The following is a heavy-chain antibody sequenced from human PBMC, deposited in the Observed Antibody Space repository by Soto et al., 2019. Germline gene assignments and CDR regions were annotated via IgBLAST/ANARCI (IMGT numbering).Heavy chain of an antibody. CDR3: AKVRASQWELLPYYFDY. V-gene: IGHV4-59*01. Sequence: SETLSLTCTVSGGSISSYYWSWIRQPPGKGLEWVGYIYYNGATNYNPSLEGRVTVSVDTSKNQFSLHLISVTAADTAVYYCAKVRASQWELLPYYFDYWGQGTPVTAPQ. J-gene: IGHJ4*02. CDR2: IYYNGAT. CDR1: GGSISSYY. D-gene: IGHD1-26*01.